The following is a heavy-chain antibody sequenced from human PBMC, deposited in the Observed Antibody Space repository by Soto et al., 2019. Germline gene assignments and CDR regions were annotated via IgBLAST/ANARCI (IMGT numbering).Heavy chain of an antibody. Sequence: ASVNVSCKASGYTFTSYYMHWVRQAPGQGLEWMGIINPSGGSTSYAQKFQGRVTMTRDTSTSTVYMELSSLRSEDTAVYYCAREGHSYGYYYYGRDVWGKGNTVIVSS. J-gene: IGHJ6*04. CDR1: GYTFTSYY. CDR3: AREGHSYGYYYYGRDV. CDR2: INPSGGST. D-gene: IGHD5-18*01. V-gene: IGHV1-46*01.